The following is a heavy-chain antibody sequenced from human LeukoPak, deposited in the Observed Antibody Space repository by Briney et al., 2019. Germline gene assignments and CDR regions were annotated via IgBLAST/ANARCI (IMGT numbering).Heavy chain of an antibody. CDR2: IIPILGIA. D-gene: IGHD2-15*01. V-gene: IGHV1-69*04. CDR3: ARGVVVVAATYHYGMDV. J-gene: IGHJ6*02. CDR1: GGTFSSYA. Sequence: SVKVSCKASGGTFSSYAISWVRQAPGQGLEWMGRIIPILGIANYAQKFQGRVTITADKSTSTAYMELSSLRSEDTAVYYCARGVVVVAATYHYGMDVWGQGTTVTVSS.